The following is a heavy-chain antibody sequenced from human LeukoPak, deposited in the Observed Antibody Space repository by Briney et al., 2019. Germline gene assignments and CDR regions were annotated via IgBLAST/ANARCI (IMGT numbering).Heavy chain of an antibody. J-gene: IGHJ4*02. D-gene: IGHD2-2*01. Sequence: SETLSLTCTVSGGPISSYYWSWIRQPPGKGLERIGYIYYSGSTNYNPSLKSRVTISVDTSKNQFSLKLSSVTAADTAVYYCARLLWPLSFDYWGQGTLVTVSS. CDR3: ARLLWPLSFDY. CDR1: GGPISSYY. CDR2: IYYSGST. V-gene: IGHV4-59*08.